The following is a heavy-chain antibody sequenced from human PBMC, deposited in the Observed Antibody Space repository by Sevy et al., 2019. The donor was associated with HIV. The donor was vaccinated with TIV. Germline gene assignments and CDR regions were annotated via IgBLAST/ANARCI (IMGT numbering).Heavy chain of an antibody. CDR1: GYTFTDSD. CDR2: LSPNSGLA. D-gene: IGHD2-21*02. Sequence: ASVKVSCKVSGYTFTDSDIIWVRQANGQGLECLGWLSPNSGLATETQKSQGRVTMTRNPSISTVYMELSSLRFEDSAVYYCARLESCGGDCYYFDYWGQRTRVTVSS. V-gene: IGHV1-8*01. CDR3: ARLESCGGDCYYFDY. J-gene: IGHJ4*02.